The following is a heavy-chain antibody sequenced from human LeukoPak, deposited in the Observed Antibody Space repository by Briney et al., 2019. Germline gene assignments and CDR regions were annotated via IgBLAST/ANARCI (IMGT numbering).Heavy chain of an antibody. Sequence: PETLSLTCTVSGYSISSGYYWGWIRQPPGKGLEWIGNIYHSGSTYYNPSLKSRVTISVDTSKNQFSLKLSSVTAADTAVYYCARGDGYNYWGQGTLVTVSS. CDR1: GYSISSGYY. V-gene: IGHV4-38-2*02. CDR3: ARGDGYNY. CDR2: IYHSGST. D-gene: IGHD5-24*01. J-gene: IGHJ4*02.